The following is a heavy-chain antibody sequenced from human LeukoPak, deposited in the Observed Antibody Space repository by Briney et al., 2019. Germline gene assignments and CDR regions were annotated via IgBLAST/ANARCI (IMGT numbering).Heavy chain of an antibody. CDR1: GFTFSSYS. J-gene: IGHJ3*02. Sequence: GGSLRLSCAASGFTFSSYSMNWVRQAPGKGLEWVSSISSSSSYIYYADSVKGRFTISRDNAKNSLYLQMNSLRAEDTAVYYCARGVMVPDAFDIWGQGTMVTVSS. D-gene: IGHD2-21*01. CDR2: ISSSSSYI. CDR3: ARGVMVPDAFDI. V-gene: IGHV3-21*01.